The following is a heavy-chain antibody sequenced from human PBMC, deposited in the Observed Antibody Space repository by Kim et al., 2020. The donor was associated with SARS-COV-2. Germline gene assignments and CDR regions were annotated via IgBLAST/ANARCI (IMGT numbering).Heavy chain of an antibody. V-gene: IGHV3-21*01. CDR1: GFTFSSYS. CDR3: ARAAADYYYYMDV. Sequence: GGSLRLSCAASGFTFSSYSMNWVRQAPGKGLEWVSSISSSSSYIYYADSVKGRFTISRDNAKNSLYLQMNSLRAEDTAVYYCARAAADYYYYMDVWGKGTTVTVSS. CDR2: ISSSSSYI. D-gene: IGHD6-13*01. J-gene: IGHJ6*03.